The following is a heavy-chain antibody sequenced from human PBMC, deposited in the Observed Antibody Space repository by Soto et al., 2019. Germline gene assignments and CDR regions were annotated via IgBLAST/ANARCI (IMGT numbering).Heavy chain of an antibody. D-gene: IGHD3-10*01. V-gene: IGHV1-24*01. CDR1: GYTLTELS. CDR2: FDPEDGET. Sequence: ASVKVSCKVYGYTLTELSMRWVRQAPGKGLEWMGGFDPEDGETIYAQKFRGRVTMTEDTSTDTXXXXXXXXXXXXXAVYYCATRDGRPYYYYYYGMDVWGQGTTVTVSS. CDR3: ATRDGRPYYYYYYGMDV. J-gene: IGHJ6*02.